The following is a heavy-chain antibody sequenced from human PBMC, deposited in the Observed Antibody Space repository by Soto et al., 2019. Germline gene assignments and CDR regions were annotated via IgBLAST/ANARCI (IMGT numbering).Heavy chain of an antibody. CDR2: INSDGSST. V-gene: IGHV3-74*01. CDR1: GFTFSSYW. J-gene: IGHJ4*02. Sequence: EVQLVESGGGLVQPGGSLRLSCAASGFTFSSYWMHGVRQAPGKGLVWVSRINSDGSSTSYADSVQGRFTISRDNAKNTLYQQINSLRAEDTAVYYCARERVVITHTGDYWGQGTLVTVSS. D-gene: IGHD3-22*01. CDR3: ARERVVITHTGDY.